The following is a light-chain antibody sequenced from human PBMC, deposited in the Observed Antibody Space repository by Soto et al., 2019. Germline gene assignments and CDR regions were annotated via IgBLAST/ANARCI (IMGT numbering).Light chain of an antibody. Sequence: QSVLPQPPSASGTPGQTVTLSCFGSSSNIGSNYVYWYQQLPGAAPKLLIYTNNQRPSGVPDRFSGSKSGTSASLAISGLRSEDEADYCCAAWDDSLSGYVFGTGTKVTV. CDR2: TNN. CDR1: SSNIGSNY. V-gene: IGLV1-47*01. J-gene: IGLJ1*01. CDR3: AAWDDSLSGYV.